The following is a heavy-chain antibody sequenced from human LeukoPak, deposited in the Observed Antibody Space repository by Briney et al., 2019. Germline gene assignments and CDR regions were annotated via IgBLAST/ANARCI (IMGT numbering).Heavy chain of an antibody. CDR3: ARHVSGSAMMHYFDY. J-gene: IGHJ4*02. D-gene: IGHD5-18*01. CDR1: GASIRSGRNY. CDR2: IYYSGSS. Sequence: SETLSLTCNVSGASIRSGRNYWGWIRQSPGKGLEWIGSIYYSGSSSYNPSLQSRLSISVDTSKNHISLKVFSLTAADTALYYCARHVSGSAMMHYFDYWGQGNLVTVSS. V-gene: IGHV4-39*01.